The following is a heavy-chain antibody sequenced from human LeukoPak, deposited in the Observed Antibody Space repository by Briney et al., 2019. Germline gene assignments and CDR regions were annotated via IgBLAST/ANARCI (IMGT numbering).Heavy chain of an antibody. CDR1: GGSISSNGYY. J-gene: IGHJ4*02. D-gene: IGHD6-13*01. CDR3: ARHPAAVTRGANFDY. V-gene: IGHV4-39*01. CDR2: IYYSGST. Sequence: PSETLSLTCTVSGGSISSNGYYWGWIRRPPGKGLEWIGSIYYSGSTYYNPSLKSRVTMSVHTSKNQFSLNLTSVTAADTAVYYCARHPAAVTRGANFDYWGQGTLVTVSS.